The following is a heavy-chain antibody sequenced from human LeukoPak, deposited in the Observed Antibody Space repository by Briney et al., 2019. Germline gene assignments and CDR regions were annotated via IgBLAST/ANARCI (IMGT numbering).Heavy chain of an antibody. D-gene: IGHD3-16*02. Sequence: GGSLRLSCAASGFTFSSYAMHWVRQAPGKGLEWVAVISYDGSNKYYADSVKGRFTISRDNSKNTLYLQMNSLRAEDTAVYYCATHYVWGSYRLDWGQGTLVTVSS. CDR1: GFTFSSYA. V-gene: IGHV3-30-3*01. CDR2: ISYDGSNK. J-gene: IGHJ4*02. CDR3: ATHYVWGSYRLD.